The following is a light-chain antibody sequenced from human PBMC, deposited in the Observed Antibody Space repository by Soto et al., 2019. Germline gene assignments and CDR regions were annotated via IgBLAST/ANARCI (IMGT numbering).Light chain of an antibody. CDR1: SSDVGGYNY. Sequence: QSALTQPASVSGSPGQSITISCTGTSSDVGGYNYVSWYQQHPGKAPKLMIYDVSNRPSGVSNRFSGSKSGNTAPLTISGLQAEDEADYYCSSYTSSSTTVFGGGTKVTVL. J-gene: IGLJ2*01. V-gene: IGLV2-14*01. CDR3: SSYTSSSTTV. CDR2: DVS.